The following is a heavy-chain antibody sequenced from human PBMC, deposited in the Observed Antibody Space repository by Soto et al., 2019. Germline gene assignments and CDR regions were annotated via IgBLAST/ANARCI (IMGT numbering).Heavy chain of an antibody. CDR2: INPSGGST. D-gene: IGHD3-22*01. J-gene: IGHJ4*02. V-gene: IGHV1-46*01. CDR1: GYTFTSYY. CDR3: ARDSAHLGTWLRDYFDY. Sequence: AASVKVSCKASGYTFTSYYMHWVRQAPGQGLEWMGIINPSGGSTSYAQKFQGRVTMTRDTSTSTVYMELSSLRSEDTAVYYCARDSAHLGTWLRDYFDYWGQGTLVTVSS.